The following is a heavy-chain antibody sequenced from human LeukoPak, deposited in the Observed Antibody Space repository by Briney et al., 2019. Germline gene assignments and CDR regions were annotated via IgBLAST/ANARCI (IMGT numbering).Heavy chain of an antibody. J-gene: IGHJ6*03. CDR3: AKDGRYYYGSMPAPDYYYYYYMDV. D-gene: IGHD3-10*01. V-gene: IGHV3-30*04. CDR2: ISYDGSNK. Sequence: PGGSLRLSCAASGFTFNSYALHWVRQAPGKGLEWVAVISYDGSNKYYADSVKGRFTISRDNSKNTLYLQMNSLRAEDTAVYYCAKDGRYYYGSMPAPDYYYYYYMDVWGKGTTVTISS. CDR1: GFTFNSYA.